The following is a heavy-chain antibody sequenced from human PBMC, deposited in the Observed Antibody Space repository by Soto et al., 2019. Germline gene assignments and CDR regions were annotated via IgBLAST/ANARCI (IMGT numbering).Heavy chain of an antibody. CDR2: IIPDLGAS. V-gene: IGHV1-69*11. D-gene: IGHD6-13*01. CDR1: GGTFRYYA. Sequence: QVQLVQSGAEVKKPGSSVKVSCKASGGTFRYYAVGWVRQAPGQGLEWMGGIIPDLGASDYAQKFQGRVTITAAESRSTVYMEMSSLTSDATAVYYCARGLSSSSPYYSYSGVDVWGQGTTVTVSS. CDR3: ARGLSSSSPYYSYSGVDV. J-gene: IGHJ6*02.